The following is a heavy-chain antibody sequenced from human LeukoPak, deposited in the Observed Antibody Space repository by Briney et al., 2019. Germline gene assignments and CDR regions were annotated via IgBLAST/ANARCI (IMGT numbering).Heavy chain of an antibody. CDR3: ARHDYDSSGHRRDYYFDY. CDR2: IYHSGST. V-gene: IGHV4-38-2*02. J-gene: IGHJ4*02. CDR1: GYSISSGYY. D-gene: IGHD3-22*01. Sequence: SETLSLTCTVSGYSISSGYYWGWIRQPPGKGLEWIGSIYHSGSTYYNPSLKSRVTISVDTSKNQFSLRLSSVTAADTAVYYCARHDYDSSGHRRDYYFDYWSQGTLVTVSS.